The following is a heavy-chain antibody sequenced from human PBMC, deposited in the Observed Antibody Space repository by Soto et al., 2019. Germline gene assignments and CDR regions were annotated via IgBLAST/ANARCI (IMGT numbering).Heavy chain of an antibody. J-gene: IGHJ5*02. CDR2: ISYDGSNK. CDR1: GFTISSYG. Sequence: QVQLVESGGGVVQPGRSLRLSCAASGFTISSYGMHWVRQAPGKGLEWVAVISYDGSNKYYADSVKGRFTISRDNSKNTLYLQMNSLRAEDTAVYYCAKVAPPFTWGQRTLVTVSS. CDR3: AKVAPPFT. V-gene: IGHV3-30*18.